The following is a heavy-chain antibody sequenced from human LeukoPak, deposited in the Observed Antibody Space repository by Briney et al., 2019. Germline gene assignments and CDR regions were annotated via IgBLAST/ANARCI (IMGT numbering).Heavy chain of an antibody. V-gene: IGHV1-46*01. D-gene: IGHD2-21*02. Sequence: ASVKVSFTASGYTFTSYYMHWVRQAPGQGLEWLRIINPSGGSTSYAQKFQGRVTMTRDTSTSTVYMELSSLRSEDTAVYYCARVVGPYCGGDCYSGYFQNWGQGTLVTVSS. J-gene: IGHJ1*01. CDR3: ARVVGPYCGGDCYSGYFQN. CDR1: GYTFTSYY. CDR2: INPSGGST.